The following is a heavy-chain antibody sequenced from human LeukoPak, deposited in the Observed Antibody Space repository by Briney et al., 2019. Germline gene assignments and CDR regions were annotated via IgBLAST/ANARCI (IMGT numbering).Heavy chain of an antibody. CDR2: IYHTGST. CDR1: GASISSSY. J-gene: IGHJ4*02. D-gene: IGHD3-22*01. Sequence: SETLSLTCTVSGASISSSYWSWIRQSPGKGLEWIGYIYHTGSTKYNPSLESRVTISVDRSKNQFSLKLTSVTAADTAVYYCARGFFDSRGYSNPFDYRGQGALVTVSS. CDR3: ARGFFDSRGYSNPFDY. V-gene: IGHV4-59*01.